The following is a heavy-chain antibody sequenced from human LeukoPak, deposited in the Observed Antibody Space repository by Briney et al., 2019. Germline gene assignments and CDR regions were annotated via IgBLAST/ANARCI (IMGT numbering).Heavy chain of an antibody. V-gene: IGHV4-59*01. CDR2: IYYSGST. Sequence: SETLSLTCTVSGGSISSYYWSWIRQPPRKRLEWIGYIYYSGSTNYNPSLKSRVTMSLDTSKNQFSLKLSSVTAADTAVYYCAREFCCGSYDYWGQGTLVTVSS. CDR1: GGSISSYY. J-gene: IGHJ4*02. CDR3: AREFCCGSYDY. D-gene: IGHD5-18*01.